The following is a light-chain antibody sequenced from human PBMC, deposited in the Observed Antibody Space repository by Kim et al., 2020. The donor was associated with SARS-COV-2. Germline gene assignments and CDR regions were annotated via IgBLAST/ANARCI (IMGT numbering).Light chain of an antibody. CDR1: SSDVGGYNY. Sequence: GQSITISCTGTSSDVGGYNYVSWYQQHPGKAPKVMIYDVTKRPSGVSDRFSGSKSGNTASLTISGLQAEDEADYYCTSYTSSTILLFGGGTQLTVL. J-gene: IGLJ3*02. CDR3: TSYTSSTILL. V-gene: IGLV2-14*03. CDR2: DVT.